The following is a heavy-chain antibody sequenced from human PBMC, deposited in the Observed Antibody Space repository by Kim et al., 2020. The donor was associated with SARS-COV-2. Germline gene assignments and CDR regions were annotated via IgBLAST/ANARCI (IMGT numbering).Heavy chain of an antibody. J-gene: IGHJ6*02. V-gene: IGHV1-69*13. CDR3: ARGGDTSIPNYYYYGMDV. D-gene: IGHD3-3*02. Sequence: SVKVSCKASGGTFSSYAISWVRQAPGQGLEWMGGIIPIFGTANYAQKFQGRVTITADESTSTAYMELSSLRSEDTAVYYCARGGDTSIPNYYYYGMDVWGQGTTVTVSS. CDR1: GGTFSSYA. CDR2: IIPIFGTA.